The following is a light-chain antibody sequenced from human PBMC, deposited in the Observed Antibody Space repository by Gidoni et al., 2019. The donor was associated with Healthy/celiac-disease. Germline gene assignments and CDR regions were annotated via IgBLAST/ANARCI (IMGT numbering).Light chain of an antibody. V-gene: IGKV1-5*01. CDR3: HQYNSYLT. CDR2: AAS. CDR1: QSISSW. J-gene: IGKJ1*01. Sequence: DIQMTQSPSTLSASVGDRVTITCRASQSISSWLAWYQQKPGKAPKLLIYAASSLESWVPSRFSGSGSVSDFTLTFRSLQPDDFAPYYFHQYNSYLTFGPGTKVEIK.